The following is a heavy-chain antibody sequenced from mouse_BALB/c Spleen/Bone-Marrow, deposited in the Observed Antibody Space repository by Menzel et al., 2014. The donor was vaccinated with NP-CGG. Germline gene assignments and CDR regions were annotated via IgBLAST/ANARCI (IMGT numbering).Heavy chain of an antibody. Sequence: FTSYWMNWVKQRPGQGLEWIGEIDPSDDYINYNQKVKSKATLTVDNSSSTAYMELRSLTSEDSAVYYCARRWDYRYWFAYWGQGTLVTVSA. CDR2: IDPSDDYI. D-gene: IGHD2-14*01. J-gene: IGHJ3*01. CDR3: ARRWDYRYWFAY. CDR1: FTSYW. V-gene: IGHV1-69*02.